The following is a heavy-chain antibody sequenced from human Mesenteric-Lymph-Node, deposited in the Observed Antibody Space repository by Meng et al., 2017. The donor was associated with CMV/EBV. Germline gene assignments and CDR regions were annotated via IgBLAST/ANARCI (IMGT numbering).Heavy chain of an antibody. CDR2: ISHDGRKK. J-gene: IGHJ4*02. Sequence: GGSLRLSCAASGFSFNNYAMHWVRQAPGKGLVWVAFISHDGRKKDYADSVKGRFTISRDNSKNTLYVQMNSLRAEDTAVYYCASEYSSSWQYYFDYWGQGTLVTVSS. CDR1: GFSFNNYA. D-gene: IGHD6-13*01. CDR3: ASEYSSSWQYYFDY. V-gene: IGHV3-30*04.